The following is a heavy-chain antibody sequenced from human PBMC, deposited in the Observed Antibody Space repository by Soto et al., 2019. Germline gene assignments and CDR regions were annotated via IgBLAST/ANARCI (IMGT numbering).Heavy chain of an antibody. J-gene: IGHJ6*03. CDR2: INHSGST. CDR1: GGSFSGYY. V-gene: IGHV4-34*01. CDR3: AREIGDTAMVMYMDV. Sequence: SETLSLTCTVYGGSFSGYYWSWIRQPPGKGLKRIREINHSGSTNYKPSLKSRVTISVDTSKNQFFLKLISVSAAVSAVYYCAREIGDTAMVMYMDVWGKGTTVTVSS. D-gene: IGHD5-18*01.